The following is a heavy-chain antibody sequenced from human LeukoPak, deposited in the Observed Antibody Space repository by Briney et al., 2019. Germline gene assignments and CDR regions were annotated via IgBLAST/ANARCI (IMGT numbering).Heavy chain of an antibody. D-gene: IGHD3-22*01. CDR2: IYSSGST. V-gene: IGHV4-4*08. CDR1: GGSISSYY. CDR3: ARDPHSSGYPYYFDY. J-gene: IGHJ4*02. Sequence: PSETLSLTCTVSGGSISSYYWTWIRQPPGKGLEWITSIYSSGSTSYNPSLKSRVTISVDTSKNQFSLKLRSVTAADTAVYYCARDPHSSGYPYYFDYWGQGTLVTVSS.